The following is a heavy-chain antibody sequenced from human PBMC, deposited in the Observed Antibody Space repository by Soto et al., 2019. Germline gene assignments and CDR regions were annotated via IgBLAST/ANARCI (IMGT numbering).Heavy chain of an antibody. J-gene: IGHJ6*03. Sequence: EVQLVESGGGLVKPGGSLRLSCAASGFIFSSYSMNWVRQAPGKGLEWVSSISSSSSYIYYADSVKGRFTISRDNAKNSLYLQMNSLRAEDTALYYCARVCDWSGYFRYYYYYMDVWGKGTTVTVSS. D-gene: IGHD3-3*01. CDR3: ARVCDWSGYFRYYYYYMDV. V-gene: IGHV3-21*01. CDR2: ISSSSSYI. CDR1: GFIFSSYS.